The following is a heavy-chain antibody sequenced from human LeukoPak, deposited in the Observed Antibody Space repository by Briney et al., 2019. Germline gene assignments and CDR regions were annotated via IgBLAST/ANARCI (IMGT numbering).Heavy chain of an antibody. CDR3: AREIRYDSSGYYYSAQIHYYYYMDV. CDR1: GYTFTGYY. D-gene: IGHD3-22*01. V-gene: IGHV1-2*02. Sequence: ASVKVSCKASGYTFTGYYMHWVRQASGQGLEWMGWINPNSGGTNYAQKFQGRVTMTRDTSISTAYMELSRLRSDDTAVYYCAREIRYDSSGYYYSAQIHYYYYMDVWGKGTTVTISS. CDR2: INPNSGGT. J-gene: IGHJ6*03.